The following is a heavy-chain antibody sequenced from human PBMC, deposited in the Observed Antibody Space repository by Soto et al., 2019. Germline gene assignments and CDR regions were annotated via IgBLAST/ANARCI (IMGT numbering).Heavy chain of an antibody. D-gene: IGHD3-22*01. J-gene: IGHJ1*01. V-gene: IGHV1-18*04. CDR3: ARVEDYFDSSGYAH. Sequence: AAVKVSCNASGYSFTNYGVTWVRQAPGQGLEWMGWISAYNGDTHYAQNLQGRLTMTTDTSTSTGYMEWRALGSDDTAVYFCARVEDYFDSSGYAHWGQGTLVTVSS. CDR1: GYSFTNYG. CDR2: ISAYNGDT.